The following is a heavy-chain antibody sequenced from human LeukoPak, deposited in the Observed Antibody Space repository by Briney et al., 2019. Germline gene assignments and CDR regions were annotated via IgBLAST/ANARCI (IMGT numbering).Heavy chain of an antibody. D-gene: IGHD6-19*01. V-gene: IGHV4-34*01. CDR2: INHSGST. Sequence: SETLSLTCAVYGGSFSGYYWSWIRHPPGKGLEWIGEINHSGSTNYNPSLKSRVTISVDTSKNQFSLKLSSVTAADTAVYYCARGLVAVAGYSLYYYGMDVWGQGTTVTVSS. CDR3: ARGLVAVAGYSLYYYGMDV. CDR1: GGSFSGYY. J-gene: IGHJ6*02.